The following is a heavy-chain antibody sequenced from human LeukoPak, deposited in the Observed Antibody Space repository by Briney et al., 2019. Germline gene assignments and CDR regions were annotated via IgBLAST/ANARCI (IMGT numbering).Heavy chain of an antibody. Sequence: PGGSLRLSCAASGFTFSDYYMSWIRQAPGKGLEWVAIISYEGNIKDYADSVKGRFTISRDNSKNTLYLQMNSLRAEDTAVYYCARTYNDILTGCLDYWGQGTLVTVSS. J-gene: IGHJ4*02. CDR3: ARTYNDILTGCLDY. D-gene: IGHD3-9*01. CDR2: ISYEGNIK. V-gene: IGHV3-30-3*01. CDR1: GFTFSDYY.